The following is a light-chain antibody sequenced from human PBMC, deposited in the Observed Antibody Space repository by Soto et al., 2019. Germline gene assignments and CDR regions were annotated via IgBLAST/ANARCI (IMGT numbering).Light chain of an antibody. CDR2: GTS. Sequence: EIVLTQSPGTLSLSPGERATLSCRASQNVGSRYLAWYQQKPGQAPRLLIYGTSNRATGIPDRFSGSGSGTDFSLTISSLEPGDLAVYYCQQYGSSLRTFGQGTKVEIK. V-gene: IGKV3-20*01. J-gene: IGKJ1*01. CDR1: QNVGSRY. CDR3: QQYGSSLRT.